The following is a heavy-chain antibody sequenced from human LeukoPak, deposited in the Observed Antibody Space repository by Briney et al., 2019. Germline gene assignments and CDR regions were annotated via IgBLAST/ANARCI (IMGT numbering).Heavy chain of an antibody. CDR1: GFTFSSYA. Sequence: PGGSLRLSCAASGFTFSSYAMSWVRQAPGKGLEWVSAISGSGGSTYYADSVKGRFTISRDNSKNTLYLQMNSLRAEDTAVYYCAKDHCSSNSCYLYYFDYWGQGTLVTVSS. CDR2: ISGSGGST. CDR3: AKDHCSSNSCYLYYFDY. D-gene: IGHD2-2*01. V-gene: IGHV3-23*01. J-gene: IGHJ4*02.